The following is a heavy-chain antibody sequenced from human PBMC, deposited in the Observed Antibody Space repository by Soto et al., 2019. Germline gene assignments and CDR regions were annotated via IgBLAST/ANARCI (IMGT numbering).Heavy chain of an antibody. Sequence: ASVKVSYKASGYTFVNYAIHWVRQAPGQRLEWMGWINTANGNTKYSQNFQDRVTITRDTSASTAYMELSSLRSEDTAVYYCARDKKCSSVSGDYLWDDYYYGMDVWG. CDR3: ARDKKCSSVSGDYLWDDYYYGMDV. CDR2: INTANGNT. CDR1: GYTFVNYA. J-gene: IGHJ6*02. V-gene: IGHV1-3*04. D-gene: IGHD2-2*01.